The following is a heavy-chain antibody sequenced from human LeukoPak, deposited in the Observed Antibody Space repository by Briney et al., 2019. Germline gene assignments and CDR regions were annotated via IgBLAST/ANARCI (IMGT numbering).Heavy chain of an antibody. CDR2: ISGSGGST. CDR3: AKDLWFGELSAFDI. D-gene: IGHD3-10*01. J-gene: IGHJ3*02. CDR1: GSTFSSYA. V-gene: IGHV3-23*01. Sequence: GGSLRLSCAASGSTFSSYAMSWVRQAPGKGLEWVSAISGSGGSTYYADSVKGRSTISRDNSKNTLYLQMNSLRAEDTAVYYCAKDLWFGELSAFDIWGQGTMVTVSS.